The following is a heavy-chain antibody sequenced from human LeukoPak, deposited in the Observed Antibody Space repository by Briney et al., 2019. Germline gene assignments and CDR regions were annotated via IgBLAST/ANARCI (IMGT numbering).Heavy chain of an antibody. D-gene: IGHD3-9*01. CDR2: INHSGST. V-gene: IGHV4-34*01. CDR1: GGSFSSYY. Sequence: SEALFVTCADYGGSFSSYYWCWIRQPPGKGLEWIGEINHSGSTNCNPSLKSRVTISVDTSKNQFSLKLSSVTAANTAVYYCATHLRYFDWLGDRYSWFDPWGQGTLVTVSS. J-gene: IGHJ5*02. CDR3: ATHLRYFDWLGDRYSWFDP.